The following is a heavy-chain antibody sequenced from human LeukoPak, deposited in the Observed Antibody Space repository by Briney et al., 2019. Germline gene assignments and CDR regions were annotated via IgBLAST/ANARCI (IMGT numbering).Heavy chain of an antibody. Sequence: PSETLSLTCTVSGGSISSYYWSWIRRPPGKGLEWIGYVYYRGSTDYNPSLKSRVTISVDTSKNQFSLKLTSVTAADTAVYYCARGRQLAGYWGQGTLVTVSS. CDR1: GGSISSYY. D-gene: IGHD6-6*01. V-gene: IGHV4-59*01. CDR2: VYYRGST. J-gene: IGHJ4*02. CDR3: ARGRQLAGY.